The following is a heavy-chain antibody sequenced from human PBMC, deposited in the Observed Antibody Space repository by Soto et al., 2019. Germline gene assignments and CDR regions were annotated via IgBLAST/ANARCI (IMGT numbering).Heavy chain of an antibody. V-gene: IGHV3-21*01. CDR3: ANLGHPILGPEYSWFDP. J-gene: IGHJ5*02. CDR1: GFTFSSYS. Sequence: GGSLRLSCAASGFTFSSYSMNWVRQAPGKGLEWVSSISSSSSYIYYADSVKGRFTISRDNAKNSLYLQMNSLRAEDTAVYYCANLGHPILGPEYSWFDPWGQGTLVTVSS. D-gene: IGHD3-16*01. CDR2: ISSSSSYI.